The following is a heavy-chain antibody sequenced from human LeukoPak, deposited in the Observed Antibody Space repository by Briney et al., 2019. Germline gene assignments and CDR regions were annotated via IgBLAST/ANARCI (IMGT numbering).Heavy chain of an antibody. CDR1: GGSFSGYY. J-gene: IGHJ6*03. CDR2: INHSGST. D-gene: IGHD6-13*01. Sequence: PSETLSLTCAVYGGSFSGYYWSWIRQPPGKGLEWIGEINHSGSTNYNPSLKSRVTISVDTSKNQFSLKLSSVTAADTAVYYCARESAALPPSYYYYYMDVWGKGTTVTVSS. V-gene: IGHV4-34*01. CDR3: ARESAALPPSYYYYYMDV.